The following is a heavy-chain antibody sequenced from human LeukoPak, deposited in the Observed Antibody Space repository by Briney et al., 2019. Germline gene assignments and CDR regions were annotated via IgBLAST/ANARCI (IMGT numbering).Heavy chain of an antibody. CDR2: IGRAGGEK. CDR1: GFTFSSFG. V-gene: IGHV3-7*03. CDR3: TRDWGGVAAGIDY. D-gene: IGHD6-13*01. J-gene: IGHJ4*02. Sequence: GGSLRLSCAASGFTFSSFGMSWVRQAPGKGLEWVSNIGRAGGEKFYVDSVKGRFTISRDNSKNTLSLQMNSLSAEDTAVYYCTRDWGGVAAGIDYWGQGTLVTVSS.